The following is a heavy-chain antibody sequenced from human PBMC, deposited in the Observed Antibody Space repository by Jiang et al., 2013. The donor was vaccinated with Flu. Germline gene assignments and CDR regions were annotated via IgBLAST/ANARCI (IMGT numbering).Heavy chain of an antibody. CDR1: GDSMSGYY. J-gene: IGHJ6*02. Sequence: GLVKPSETLSLTCTVSGDSMSGYYWSWLRQSAGKGLECIGRIFSGESIYTNGKTNYNPSLKSRVTISVETSKNQFSLTMTSVTAADTAVYYCARDRVDLDGRYYGMDVWGQGTTVTVSS. V-gene: IGHV4-4*07. D-gene: IGHD1-1*01. CDR3: ARDRVDLDGRYYGMDV. CDR2: IFSGESIYTNGKT.